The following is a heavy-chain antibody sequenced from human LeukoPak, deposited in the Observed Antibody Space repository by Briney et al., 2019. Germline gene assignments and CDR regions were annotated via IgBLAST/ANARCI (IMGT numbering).Heavy chain of an antibody. CDR1: GGSIRSYY. J-gene: IGHJ4*02. V-gene: IGHV4-4*09. CDR3: ARARRGYSGYDYAFDY. Sequence: SETLSLTCTVSGGSIRSYYWSWIRQPPGKGLEGIGYIYTSGSTNYNPSLKSRVTISADTSKNQFSLKLSSVTAADTAVYYCARARRGYSGYDYAFDYWGQGTLVTVSS. CDR2: IYTSGST. D-gene: IGHD5-12*01.